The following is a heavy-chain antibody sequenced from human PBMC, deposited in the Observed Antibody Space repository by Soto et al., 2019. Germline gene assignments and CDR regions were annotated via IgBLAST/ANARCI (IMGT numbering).Heavy chain of an antibody. D-gene: IGHD6-13*01. Sequence: QVQLVQSGAEVKKPGSSVKVSCKASGGTFSSYAISWVRQAPGQGLEWMGGIIPIFGTANYAQKFQGRVTITAAESTSTTYMELSSLRSEDTAVYYCARSLAAAGDYHYYGMDVWGQGTTVTVSS. J-gene: IGHJ6*02. CDR2: IIPIFGTA. V-gene: IGHV1-69*01. CDR3: ARSLAAAGDYHYYGMDV. CDR1: GGTFSSYA.